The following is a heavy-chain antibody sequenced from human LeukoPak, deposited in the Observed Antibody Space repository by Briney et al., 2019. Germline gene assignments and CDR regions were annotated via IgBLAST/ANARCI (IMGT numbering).Heavy chain of an antibody. Sequence: PGGSLRLSCAASGFTLSSYAMSWVRQAPGKGLEWVSSIIVSGGSTYYADSVKGRFTISRDNSKNTLYLQMNSLRAEDTAVYYCAKRPSDSSAYFDYWGQGTLVTVSS. V-gene: IGHV3-23*01. J-gene: IGHJ4*02. D-gene: IGHD3-22*01. CDR1: GFTLSSYA. CDR2: IIVSGGST. CDR3: AKRPSDSSAYFDY.